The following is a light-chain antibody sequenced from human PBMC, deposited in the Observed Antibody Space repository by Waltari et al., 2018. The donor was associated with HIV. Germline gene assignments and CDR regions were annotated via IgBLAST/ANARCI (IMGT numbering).Light chain of an antibody. Sequence: QSALTQPPSASGSPGQSVTISCTATGSDVGSQNSVTWYQHHPGKAPKLIIYEVRKRPSGFPDRFSGSKSGNTASLTVSGLQAEDEADYYCSSYAGSYTYVFGTGTRLTVL. V-gene: IGLV2-8*01. J-gene: IGLJ1*01. CDR1: GSDVGSQNS. CDR3: SSYAGSYTYV. CDR2: EVR.